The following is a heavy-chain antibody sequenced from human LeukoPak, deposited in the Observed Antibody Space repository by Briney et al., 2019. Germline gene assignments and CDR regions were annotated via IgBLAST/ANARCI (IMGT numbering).Heavy chain of an antibody. Sequence: SETLSLTCTVSGGSISSGGYYWSWIRQHPGKGLEWIGYIYYSGSTYYNPSFKSRVTISVDTSKNQFSLKLSSVTAADTAVYYCARGLTKPIVAKAGMDVWGKGTTVTVSS. CDR3: ARGLTKPIVAKAGMDV. J-gene: IGHJ6*03. D-gene: IGHD3-22*01. CDR1: GGSISSGGYY. CDR2: IYYSGST. V-gene: IGHV4-31*03.